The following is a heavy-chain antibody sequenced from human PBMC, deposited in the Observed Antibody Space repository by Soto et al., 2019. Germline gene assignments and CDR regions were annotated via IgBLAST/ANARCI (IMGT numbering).Heavy chain of an antibody. Sequence: XXSLRLSCAASGFTFNTYGMHWVLQAPGKGLEWVAAISYDGINKYYVDSVKGRFTISRDNSKNTLYVQMNSLRAEDTALYYCARSPQPTRGIHWYFDLWGRGILVTVSS. CDR2: ISYDGINK. CDR1: GFTFNTYG. J-gene: IGHJ2*01. V-gene: IGHV3-30*03. D-gene: IGHD1-26*01. CDR3: ARSPQPTRGIHWYFDL.